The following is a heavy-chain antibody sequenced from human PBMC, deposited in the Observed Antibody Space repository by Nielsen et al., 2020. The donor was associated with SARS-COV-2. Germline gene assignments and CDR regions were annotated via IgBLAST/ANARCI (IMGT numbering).Heavy chain of an antibody. Sequence: GGSLRLSCAASGFTFSSYGMHWVRQAPGKGLEWVAFIRYDGSNEYYADSVKGRFTISRGNSKNTLYLQMNSLRAEDTAVYYCAKDRGDYAAFDIWGQGTMVTVSS. J-gene: IGHJ3*02. V-gene: IGHV3-30*02. CDR1: GFTFSSYG. D-gene: IGHD4-17*01. CDR3: AKDRGDYAAFDI. CDR2: IRYDGSNE.